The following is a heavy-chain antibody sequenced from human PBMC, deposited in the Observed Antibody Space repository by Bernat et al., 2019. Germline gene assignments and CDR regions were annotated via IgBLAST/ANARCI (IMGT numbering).Heavy chain of an antibody. CDR3: TRARRLGYDILTGYYPHFDY. Sequence: EVQLVESGGGLVQPGRSLRLSCTVSGFTFGDYAMSWFRQAPGKGLEWVGFIRSKAYGGTTEYAASVKGRFTISRDDSKSIAYLQMNSLKTEDTAVYYCTRARRLGYDILTGYYPHFDYWGQGTLVTVSS. CDR1: GFTFGDYA. J-gene: IGHJ4*02. CDR2: IRSKAYGGTT. D-gene: IGHD3-9*01. V-gene: IGHV3-49*03.